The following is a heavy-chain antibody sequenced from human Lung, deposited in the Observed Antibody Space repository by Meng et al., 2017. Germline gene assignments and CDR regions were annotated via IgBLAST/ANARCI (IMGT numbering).Heavy chain of an antibody. V-gene: IGHV1-3*01. CDR3: GRDIVVTFGELTTLDS. CDR1: GYTFTNYA. D-gene: IGHD2-21*01. CDR2: INAGSENT. Sequence: QVHLVQSGAEVKKPGASVKVSCKASGYTFTNYAMHWVRQAPGQGLEWMGWINAGSENTEYSQKFQGRVTLTRDTSATTAYMELRSLKSEDTAIYYCGRDIVVTFGELTTLDSWGQGTLVTVSS. J-gene: IGHJ4*02.